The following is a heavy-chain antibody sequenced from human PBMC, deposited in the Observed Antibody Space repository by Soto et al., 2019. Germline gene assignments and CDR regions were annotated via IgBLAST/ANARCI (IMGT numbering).Heavy chain of an antibody. Sequence: WGSLGLSCAASGFTFRSYAMGWVRQAPGKGLEWVSAISGSRGSTYYADSVKGLFTISRDNSKNTLYLQMNSLRAEDTAVYYCAKDPRNGDYEHEYFQHWGQGTLVTVSS. D-gene: IGHD4-17*01. CDR3: AKDPRNGDYEHEYFQH. CDR1: GFTFRSYA. CDR2: ISGSRGST. J-gene: IGHJ1*01. V-gene: IGHV3-23*01.